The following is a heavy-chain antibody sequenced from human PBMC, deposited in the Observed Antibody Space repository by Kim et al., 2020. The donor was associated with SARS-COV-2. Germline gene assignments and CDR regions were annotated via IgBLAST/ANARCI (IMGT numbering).Heavy chain of an antibody. D-gene: IGHD5-12*01. CDR1: GGSISSYY. CDR3: ARGSGYDYRDNWFDP. CDR2: IYYSGST. V-gene: IGHV4-59*13. J-gene: IGHJ5*02. Sequence: SETLSLTCTVSGGSISSYYWSWIRQPPGKGLEWIGYIYYSGSTNYNPSLKSRVTISVDTSKNQFSLKLSSVTAADTAVYYCARGSGYDYRDNWFDPWGQGTLVTVSS.